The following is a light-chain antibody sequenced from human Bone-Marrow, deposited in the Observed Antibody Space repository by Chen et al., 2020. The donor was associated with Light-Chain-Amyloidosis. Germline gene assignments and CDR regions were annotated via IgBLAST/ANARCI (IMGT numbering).Light chain of an antibody. J-gene: IGLJ3*02. Sequence: NFMLTQPHSVSESPGKTVIISCTRSSGSVATNFVQWYQQRPGSSPTTVIYEDDQRPSGVPDRFSGSIDRSSNSASLTISGLKTEDEADYYCQSYQGSSQGVFGGGTKLTVL. CDR2: EDD. V-gene: IGLV6-57*01. CDR3: QSYQGSSQGV. CDR1: SGSVATNF.